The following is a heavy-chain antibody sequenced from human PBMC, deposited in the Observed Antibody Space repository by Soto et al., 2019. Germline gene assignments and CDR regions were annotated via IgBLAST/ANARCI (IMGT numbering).Heavy chain of an antibody. CDR3: AKDSPRSVMVYATISGFDY. D-gene: IGHD2-8*01. CDR1: GFTFSSYA. J-gene: IGHJ4*02. CDR2: ISGSGGST. V-gene: IGHV3-23*01. Sequence: GGSLRLSCAASGFTFSSYAMSWVRQAPGKGLEWVSAISGSGGSTYYADTVKGRFTISRDNSKKKLYLQMNSLRAEDTAVYYCAKDSPRSVMVYATISGFDYWGQGTLVTVSS.